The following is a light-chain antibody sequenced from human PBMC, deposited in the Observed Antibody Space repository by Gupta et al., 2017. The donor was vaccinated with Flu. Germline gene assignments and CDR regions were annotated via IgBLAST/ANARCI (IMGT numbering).Light chain of an antibody. CDR3: QEYKDWRRT. CDR2: GAS. Sequence: QETLPAFPGERATLSCRASESVGSTVAWSQQKPGQAPRLPIYGASTRATDIPGRFRGSGSGIAFRLTITSMKSEDIALYYCQEYKDWRRTFGPGTRVDLK. V-gene: IGKV3-15*01. J-gene: IGKJ3*01. CDR1: ESVGST.